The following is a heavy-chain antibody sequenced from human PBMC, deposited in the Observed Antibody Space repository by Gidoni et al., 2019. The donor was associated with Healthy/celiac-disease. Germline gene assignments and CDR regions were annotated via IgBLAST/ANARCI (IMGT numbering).Heavy chain of an antibody. J-gene: IGHJ2*01. CDR1: GYTFTSYA. CDR2: INTNTGNA. CDR3: ARDLGEVAAAGYPGNWYFDL. Sequence: QVQLAQSGSELKKPGASVKVSCKASGYTFTSYAMNWVRQAPGQGLEWMGWINTNTGNATYAQGFTGRFVFSLDTSVSTAYLQISSLKAEDTAVYYCARDLGEVAAAGYPGNWYFDLWGRGTLVTVSS. D-gene: IGHD6-13*01. V-gene: IGHV7-4-1*02.